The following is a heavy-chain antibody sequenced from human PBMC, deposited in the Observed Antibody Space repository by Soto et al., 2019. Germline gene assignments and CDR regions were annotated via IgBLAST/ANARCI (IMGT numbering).Heavy chain of an antibody. Sequence: QVQLQQWGAGLLKPSETLSLTCAVYGGSFSGYYWSWIRQPPGKGLEWIGEINHSGSTNYNPSLKSRVTVSLDTSKNQFSLKLSSVSAADTAVYYCARGRGFLEWSVGAFDIWGQGTMVTVSS. V-gene: IGHV4-34*01. CDR3: ARGRGFLEWSVGAFDI. CDR2: INHSGST. CDR1: GGSFSGYY. D-gene: IGHD3-3*01. J-gene: IGHJ3*02.